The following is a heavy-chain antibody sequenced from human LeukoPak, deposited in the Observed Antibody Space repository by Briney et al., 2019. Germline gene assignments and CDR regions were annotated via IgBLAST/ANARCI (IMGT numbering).Heavy chain of an antibody. V-gene: IGHV3-23*01. Sequence: GSLRLSCAASGFTFSSYAMSWVRQAPGKGLEWVSAISGSGGSTYYADSVKGRFTISRDNAKNSLYLQMNSLRAEDTAVYYCASSGCSSTSCYTPEHNYYYYYYMDVWGKGTTVTVSS. J-gene: IGHJ6*03. D-gene: IGHD2-2*02. CDR2: ISGSGGST. CDR3: ASSGCSSTSCYTPEHNYYYYYYMDV. CDR1: GFTFSSYA.